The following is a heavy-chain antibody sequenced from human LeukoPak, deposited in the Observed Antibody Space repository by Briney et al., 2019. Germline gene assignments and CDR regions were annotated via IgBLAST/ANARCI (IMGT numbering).Heavy chain of an antibody. CDR1: GFSFSTSW. Sequence: PGGSLRLSCGASGFSFSTSWVTWVRQPPGKGLEWVASINQGGSVRHYVDSVKGRFTISRDNAKNSLYLQMNSLRAEDTAVYYCARGVVAARNWFDPWGQGTLVTVSS. D-gene: IGHD2-15*01. CDR3: ARGVVAARNWFDP. CDR2: INQGGSVR. V-gene: IGHV3-7*01. J-gene: IGHJ5*02.